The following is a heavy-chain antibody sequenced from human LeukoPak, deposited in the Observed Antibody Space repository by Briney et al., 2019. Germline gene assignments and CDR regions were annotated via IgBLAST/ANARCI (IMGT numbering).Heavy chain of an antibody. J-gene: IGHJ6*02. Sequence: TSGTLSLTCTVSGGSISSYYWSWIRQPPGKGLEWIGYIYYSGSTNYNPSLKSRVTISVDTSKNQFSLKLSSVTAADTAVYYCARVGERSSSWYEYYYYGMDVWGQGTTVTVSS. D-gene: IGHD6-13*01. CDR3: ARVGERSSSWYEYYYYGMDV. CDR2: IYYSGST. CDR1: GGSISSYY. V-gene: IGHV4-59*01.